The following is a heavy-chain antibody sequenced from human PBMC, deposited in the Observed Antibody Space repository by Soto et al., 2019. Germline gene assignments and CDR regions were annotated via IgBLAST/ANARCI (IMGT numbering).Heavy chain of an antibody. D-gene: IGHD2-8*01. CDR2: LSTSGRT. CDR3: ARGMGRYFDL. J-gene: IGHJ2*01. V-gene: IGHV4-4*07. CDR1: GDSIGNFY. Sequence: PSETLSLTCTVSGDSIGNFYWSSIRQPAGKGLESIGRLSTSGRTNYSPSLQSRVTLSLDTSKNRFSLRLTSVSAADTAVYFCARGMGRYFDLWGRGTLVTVSS.